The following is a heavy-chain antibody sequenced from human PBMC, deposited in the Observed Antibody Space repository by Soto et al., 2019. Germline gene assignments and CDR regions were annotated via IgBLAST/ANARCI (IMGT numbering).Heavy chain of an antibody. V-gene: IGHV1-18*01. CDR1: GYTFTSYG. CDR3: ARDAAVGLFDY. D-gene: IGHD1-26*01. Sequence: QVHLVQSGAEVKKPGASVKVACKASGYTFTSYGISWVRQAPGQGLEWMVWISAYNGNTKYAQKLQGRVTMTTDTCTSTAYMELRSLRSDDTAVYYCARDAAVGLFDYWGQGTLVTVSS. J-gene: IGHJ4*02. CDR2: ISAYNGNT.